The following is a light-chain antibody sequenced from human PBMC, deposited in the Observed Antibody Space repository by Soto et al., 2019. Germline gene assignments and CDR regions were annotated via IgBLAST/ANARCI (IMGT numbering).Light chain of an antibody. V-gene: IGKV1-39*01. CDR1: QSIXSY. CDR3: QQSYSLPLT. J-gene: IGKJ4*01. CDR2: SAS. Sequence: DIXMTQSPSSLSASVGDRVTITCRASQSIXSYLXWYQQKPGKAPRLLICSASSLRSGVPPRFSGGGSGTDFTLTISSLQSEDFATYYCQQSYSLPLTFGGGTKVEIK.